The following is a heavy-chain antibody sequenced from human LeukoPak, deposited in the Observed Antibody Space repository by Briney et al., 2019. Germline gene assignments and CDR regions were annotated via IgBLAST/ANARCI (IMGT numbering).Heavy chain of an antibody. CDR1: GFSFGTHW. CDR3: ASSITMIVVAREGDY. CDR2: IKQDEAET. Sequence: GGSLRLSCAASGFSFGTHWMAWVRQPPGAGPEWVANIKQDEAETYYADAVRGRFTITRDNAKDSLYLQMDNLRAEDTAVYYCASSITMIVVAREGDYWGQGTLVTVSS. V-gene: IGHV3-7*01. J-gene: IGHJ4*02. D-gene: IGHD3-22*01.